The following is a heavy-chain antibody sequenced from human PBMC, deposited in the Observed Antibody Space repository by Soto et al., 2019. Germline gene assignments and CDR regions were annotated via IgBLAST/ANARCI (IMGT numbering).Heavy chain of an antibody. CDR1: GYTFTSYA. V-gene: IGHV1-3*01. CDR3: ASEGELCGGKCSTYYWLDP. D-gene: IGHD2-21*01. J-gene: IGHJ5*02. CDR2: INVGNGNT. Sequence: QVYLVQSGAEVKKPGASVKVSCKASGYTFTSYAIHWVRQAPGQGLEWMGRINVGNGNTEYSQKFQGRDTITRDTPASTAYMELNRLRSEDTAVYYWASEGELCGGKCSTYYWLDPWGQGNLVTVS.